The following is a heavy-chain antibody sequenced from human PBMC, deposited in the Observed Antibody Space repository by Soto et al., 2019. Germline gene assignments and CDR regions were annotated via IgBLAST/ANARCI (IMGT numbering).Heavy chain of an antibody. CDR2: ISAYNGNT. D-gene: IGHD2-2*01. CDR1: GYTFTSYG. J-gene: IGHJ4*02. Sequence: ASVKVSCKASGYTFTSYGISWVRQAPGQGLERMRWISAYNGNTNYAQKLQGRVTMTTDTSTSTAYMELRSLRSDDTAVYYCARDLWVSSGDIVVVPAAMDYYFDYWGQGTLVTVS. V-gene: IGHV1-18*01. CDR3: ARDLWVSSGDIVVVPAAMDYYFDY.